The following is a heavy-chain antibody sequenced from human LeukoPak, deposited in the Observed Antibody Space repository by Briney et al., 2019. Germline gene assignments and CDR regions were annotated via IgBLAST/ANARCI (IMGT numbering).Heavy chain of an antibody. D-gene: IGHD3-22*01. CDR1: GGSFSGYY. CDR3: ARKPDSSGYHFDY. J-gene: IGHJ4*02. Sequence: SETLSLTCAVYGGSFSGYYWSLIRQPPGKGLEWIGEINHRRRTNYNPSLKSRVTISVDTSKNQFSLRLSSVTDADTAVYYCARKPDSSGYHFDYWGQGTLVTVSS. CDR2: INHRRRT. V-gene: IGHV4-34*01.